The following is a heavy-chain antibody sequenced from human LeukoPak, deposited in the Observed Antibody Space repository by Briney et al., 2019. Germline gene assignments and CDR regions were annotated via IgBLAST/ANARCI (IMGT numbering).Heavy chain of an antibody. CDR1: GFNFINYG. V-gene: IGHV3-30*02. D-gene: IGHD5-12*01. CDR2: IRYDGSQK. J-gene: IGHJ5*02. Sequence: GGSLRLSCAASGFNFINYGTHWVRQAPGKGLEWVAFIRYDGSQKYYADSVKGRLTISRDNSKNTLYLEMNGLRRDDTAVYYCANVVATYAWGQGTLVTVSS. CDR3: ANVVATYA.